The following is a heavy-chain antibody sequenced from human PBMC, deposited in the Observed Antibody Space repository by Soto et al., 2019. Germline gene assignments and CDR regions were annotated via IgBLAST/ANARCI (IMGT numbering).Heavy chain of an antibody. Sequence: PGGSLRLSCAASGFTFSSYGMHWVRQAPGKGLEWVAVIWYDGSNKYYAASVKGRFTISRDNSKNTLYLQMNSLRAEDTAVYYCARDLSGLWYFDYWGQGTLVTVSS. D-gene: IGHD5-18*01. CDR3: ARDLSGLWYFDY. CDR1: GFTFSSYG. V-gene: IGHV3-33*01. CDR2: IWYDGSNK. J-gene: IGHJ4*02.